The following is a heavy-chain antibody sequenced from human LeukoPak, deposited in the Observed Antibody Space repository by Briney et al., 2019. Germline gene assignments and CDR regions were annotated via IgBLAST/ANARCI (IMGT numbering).Heavy chain of an antibody. D-gene: IGHD3-9*01. CDR1: GFTFSSYW. V-gene: IGHV3-7*01. J-gene: IGHJ4*02. CDR2: IKQDGSEK. CDR3: ARAILTAYYFDY. Sequence: GGSLRLSCAASGFTFSSYWMSWVRPAPGKGLEGVANIKQDGSEKYYVDSVKGRFTISRDNAKNSLYLQMNSLRAEDTAVYYCARAILTAYYFDYWGQGTLVTVSS.